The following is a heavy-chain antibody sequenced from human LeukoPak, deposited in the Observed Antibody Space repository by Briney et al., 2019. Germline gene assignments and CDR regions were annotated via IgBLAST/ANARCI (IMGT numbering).Heavy chain of an antibody. CDR1: GFTFSSYS. J-gene: IGHJ3*02. D-gene: IGHD4-17*01. Sequence: GGSLRLSCGASGFTFSSYSMNWVRQAPGRGLEWVSSISSSSSFIYYADSLKGRFTISRDNAKNSLFLQMNSLRAEDTAVYYCARDRIIYGDYGDAFDIWGQGTMVTVSS. V-gene: IGHV3-21*01. CDR3: ARDRIIYGDYGDAFDI. CDR2: ISSSSSFI.